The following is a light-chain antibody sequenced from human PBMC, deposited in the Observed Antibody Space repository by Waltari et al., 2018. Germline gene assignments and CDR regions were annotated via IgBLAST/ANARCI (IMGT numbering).Light chain of an antibody. J-gene: IGKJ1*01. CDR1: QSISSY. Sequence: DIQMTQSPFSLSASVGGRVTITCRASQSISSYLNWYQQKPGKAPKLLIYASSSLQSGIPLRVSGSGSGRDFTHSISSLQPEDFATYCCQKSYSQTRTFGQGPKVAIK. CDR3: QKSYSQTRT. V-gene: IGKV1-39*01. CDR2: ASS.